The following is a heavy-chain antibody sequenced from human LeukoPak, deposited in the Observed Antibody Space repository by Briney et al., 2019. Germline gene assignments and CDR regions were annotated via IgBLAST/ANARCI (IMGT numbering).Heavy chain of an antibody. Sequence: SQTLSLTCTVSGGSISSGGYYWSWIRQHPGKGLEWIGYIYYSGSTYYNPSLKSRVTISVDTSKNQFSLKLNSVTAADTAVYYCARVYWDNYYYYYMDVWGKGTTVTVSS. J-gene: IGHJ6*03. CDR3: ARVYWDNYYYYYMDV. V-gene: IGHV4-31*03. CDR1: GGSISSGGYY. CDR2: IYYSGST. D-gene: IGHD2-8*02.